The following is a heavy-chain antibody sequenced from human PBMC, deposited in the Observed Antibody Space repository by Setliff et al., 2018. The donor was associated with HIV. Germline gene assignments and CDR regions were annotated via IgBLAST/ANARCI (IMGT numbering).Heavy chain of an antibody. CDR1: GFAFSTFD. J-gene: IGHJ3*01. CDR3: AKPTSGLYPRAFDL. D-gene: IGHD1-26*01. CDR2: VSPSSIVT. V-gene: IGHV3-23*01. Sequence: GESLKISCAASGFAFSTFDMNWVRQTPEKGLEWVSAVSPSSIVTYYADSVKGRFTVSRDDSKNMLFLQMNNLGPEDTAIYYCAKPTSGLYPRAFDLWGQGTMVTVSS.